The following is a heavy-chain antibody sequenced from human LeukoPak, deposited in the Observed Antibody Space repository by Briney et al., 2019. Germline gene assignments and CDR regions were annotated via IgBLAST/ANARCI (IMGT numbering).Heavy chain of an antibody. D-gene: IGHD1-26*01. CDR2: ISPSGGST. CDR1: GYTFTSNY. Sequence: ASVKVSCKAFGYTFTSNYMHWVRQAPGQGPEWMGVISPSGGSTTYAQKFQGRVTLTRDMSTSTDYLELSSLRSEDTAVYYCATGPLVGVSDAFDIWGQGTMVTVSS. CDR3: ATGPLVGVSDAFDI. J-gene: IGHJ3*02. V-gene: IGHV1-46*01.